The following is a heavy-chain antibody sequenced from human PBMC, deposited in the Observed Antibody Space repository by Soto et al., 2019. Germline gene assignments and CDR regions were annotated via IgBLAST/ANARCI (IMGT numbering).Heavy chain of an antibody. CDR1: GYTFTSYA. J-gene: IGHJ4*02. CDR2: INAGNGNT. V-gene: IGHV1-3*01. Sequence: QVQLVQSGAEVKKPGASVKVSCKASGYTFTSYAMHWVRQAPGQRLEWMGWINAGNGNTKYSQKFQGRVTITRDTAASTAYMELSSLRSEYTAVYYCARDFTGSYLGLDYWGQGTLVTVSS. D-gene: IGHD1-26*01. CDR3: ARDFTGSYLGLDY.